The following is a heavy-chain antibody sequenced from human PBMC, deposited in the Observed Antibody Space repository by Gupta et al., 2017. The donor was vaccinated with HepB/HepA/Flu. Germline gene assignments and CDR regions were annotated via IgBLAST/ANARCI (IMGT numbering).Heavy chain of an antibody. D-gene: IGHD3-16*01. Sequence: QVQLVESGGGVVQPGRSLGLSCAASGFTFRSYGMHWVRQAPGKGLEWVAVISYDGSNKYYADSVKGRFTISRDNSKNTLYLQMNSLRAEDTAVYYCAKEGGDYYYYGMDVWGQGTTVTVSS. CDR1: GFTFRSYG. J-gene: IGHJ6*02. V-gene: IGHV3-30*18. CDR3: AKEGGDYYYYGMDV. CDR2: ISYDGSNK.